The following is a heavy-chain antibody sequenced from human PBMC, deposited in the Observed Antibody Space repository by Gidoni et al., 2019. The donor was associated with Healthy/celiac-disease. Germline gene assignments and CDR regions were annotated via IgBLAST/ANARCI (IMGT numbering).Heavy chain of an antibody. D-gene: IGHD3-3*01. J-gene: IGHJ4*02. Sequence: EVQLVESGGGLVKPGGSLRLSCEASGFTFSNAWMSWVRQAPGKGLEWVGRIKSKTDGGTTDYAAPVKGRFTISRDDSKNTLYLQMNSLKTEDTAVYYCTTDFRVVTYDYWGQGTLVTVSS. CDR1: GFTFSNAW. V-gene: IGHV3-15*01. CDR3: TTDFRVVTYDY. CDR2: IKSKTDGGTT.